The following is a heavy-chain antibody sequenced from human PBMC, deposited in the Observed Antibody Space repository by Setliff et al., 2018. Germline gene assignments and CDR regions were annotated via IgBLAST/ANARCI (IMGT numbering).Heavy chain of an antibody. CDR2: MYYSGST. CDR1: GGSISSGSYY. Sequence: SETLSLTCSVSGGSISSGSYYWGWIRQSPGKGLEWIGSMYYSGSTYYNPSLKGRVTLSVDTTNNQFSLNLKSMTAADTALYFCARERQGGFLEWSPFDSWGQGILVTVSS. D-gene: IGHD3-3*01. V-gene: IGHV4-39*07. J-gene: IGHJ4*02. CDR3: ARERQGGFLEWSPFDS.